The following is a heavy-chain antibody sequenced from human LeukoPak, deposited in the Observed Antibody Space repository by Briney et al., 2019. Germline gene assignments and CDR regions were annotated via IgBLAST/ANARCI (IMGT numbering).Heavy chain of an antibody. J-gene: IGHJ4*02. V-gene: IGHV4-34*01. Sequence: SETLSLTCAVYGGSFSGYYWSWIRQPPGKGLEWIGEISHSGSTNYNPSLKSRVTISVDTSKNQFSLKLSSVTAADTAVYYCARGRVIAAAGTTRGDYWGQGTLVTVSS. D-gene: IGHD6-13*01. CDR1: GGSFSGYY. CDR3: ARGRVIAAAGTTRGDY. CDR2: ISHSGST.